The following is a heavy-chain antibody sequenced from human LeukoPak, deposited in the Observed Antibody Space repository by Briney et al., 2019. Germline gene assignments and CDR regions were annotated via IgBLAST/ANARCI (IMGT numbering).Heavy chain of an antibody. CDR1: GFTFDDYA. V-gene: IGHV3-43D*03. J-gene: IGHJ6*03. D-gene: IGHD6-13*01. CDR2: ISWDGGST. CDR3: AKPLGSSSWYYMDV. Sequence: GGSLRLSCAASGFTFDDYAMHWVRQAPGKCLEWVSLISWDGGSTYYADSVKGRFTISRDNSKNSLYLQMNSLRAEDTALYYYAKPLGSSSWYYMDVWGKGTTVTVS.